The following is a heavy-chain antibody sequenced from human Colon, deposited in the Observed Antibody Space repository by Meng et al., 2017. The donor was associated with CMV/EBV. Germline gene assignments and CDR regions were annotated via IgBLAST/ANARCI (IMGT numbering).Heavy chain of an antibody. Sequence: SGGYYWSWIRQHPEKGLEWIGYVYYSGSTYYNPSLESRVTISVDTSKNQFSLKLSSVTAADTAVYYCARESGGYCSGGSCYPGWFDPWGQGTLVTVSS. CDR3: ARESGGYCSGGSCYPGWFDP. CDR2: VYYSGST. D-gene: IGHD2-15*01. V-gene: IGHV4-31*02. J-gene: IGHJ5*02. CDR1: SGGYY.